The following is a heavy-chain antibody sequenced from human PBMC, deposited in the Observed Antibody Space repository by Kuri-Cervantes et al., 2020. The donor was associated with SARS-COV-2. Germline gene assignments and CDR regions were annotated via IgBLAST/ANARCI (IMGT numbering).Heavy chain of an antibody. CDR1: GFTFSSYG. D-gene: IGHD4-11*01. J-gene: IGHJ4*02. V-gene: IGHV3-73*01. CDR3: TIDYSNFSY. CDR2: IRSKANSYAT. Sequence: ETLSLTCAASGFTFSSYGMHWVRQASGKGLEWVGRIRSKANSYATAYAASVKGRFTISRDDSKNTAYLQMNSLKTEDTAVYYCTIDYSNFSYWGQGTLVTVSS.